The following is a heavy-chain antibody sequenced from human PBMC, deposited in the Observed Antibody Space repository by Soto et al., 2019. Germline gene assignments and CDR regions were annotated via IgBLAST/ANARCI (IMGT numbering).Heavy chain of an antibody. V-gene: IGHV1-46*03. CDR1: GYTFSRYY. D-gene: IGHD3-10*01. CDR2: INPSGGST. Sequence: ASVKVSCKASGYTFSRYYMHWVRQAPGQGLEWMGIINPSGGSTSYAQKFQGRVTMTRDASTSTVYMELSSLRSEDTAVYYCTRNGGWHYGSGSYNYYYGMDVWGQGTTVTVSS. J-gene: IGHJ6*02. CDR3: TRNGGWHYGSGSYNYYYGMDV.